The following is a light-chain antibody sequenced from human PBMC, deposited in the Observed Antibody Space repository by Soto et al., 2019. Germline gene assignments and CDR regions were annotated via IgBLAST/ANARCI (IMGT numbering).Light chain of an antibody. CDR2: GVT. V-gene: IGLV2-11*01. CDR3: CSYAGSDILI. CDR1: SSDVGRYNY. J-gene: IGLJ2*01. Sequence: QSALTQPRSVSGSPGQSVTISCTGTSSDVGRYNYVSWYQRHPGKAPKLIISGVTKRPSGVPDRFSGSKSGNTASLTISGRQAEDEADYDCCSYAGSDILIFGGGTKLTVL.